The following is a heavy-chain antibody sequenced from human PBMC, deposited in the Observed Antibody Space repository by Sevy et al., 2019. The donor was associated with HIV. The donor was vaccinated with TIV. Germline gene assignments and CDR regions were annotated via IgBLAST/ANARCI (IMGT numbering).Heavy chain of an antibody. V-gene: IGHV3-30*18. Sequence: GGSLRLSCIGSGFSFSYYGIHWVRQAPGKGLDWVALISHDGINEYYADSVKGRFTISRDNSKNTVYLEMNSLRNEDKAMYFCANAYSGSYSHSYLYALDVWGQGTTVTVSS. CDR1: GFSFSYYG. D-gene: IGHD1-26*01. CDR2: ISHDGINE. CDR3: ANAYSGSYSHSYLYALDV. J-gene: IGHJ6*02.